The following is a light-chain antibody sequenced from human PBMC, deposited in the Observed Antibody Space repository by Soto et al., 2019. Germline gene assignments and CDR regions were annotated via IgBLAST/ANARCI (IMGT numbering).Light chain of an antibody. CDR1: QSVGGH. J-gene: IGKJ5*01. CDR2: DAS. V-gene: IGKV3-11*01. Sequence: EIVLTQSPATLSLSPGERATLSCRASQSVGGHLAWYQQKPGQAPRLLIYDASDRATGIPARFSGSGSETDFTLTISSLEPDDFAVYYCKQHNNWPPSLTFGQGTRLEIK. CDR3: KQHNNWPPSLT.